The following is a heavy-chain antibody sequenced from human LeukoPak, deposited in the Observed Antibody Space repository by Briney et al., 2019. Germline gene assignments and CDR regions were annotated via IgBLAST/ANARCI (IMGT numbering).Heavy chain of an antibody. Sequence: GASVKVSCKASGYTFTNYYIHWLRQAPGQGLEWLGWVTAFNENTDYSRKVQGRVTMTRDRSTDTAYMELRSLRFDDTAVYYCARNSYGYKFSMDVWGKGTSVTVSS. CDR3: ARNSYGYKFSMDV. D-gene: IGHD5-18*01. V-gene: IGHV1-18*04. CDR2: VTAFNENT. CDR1: GYTFTNYY. J-gene: IGHJ6*03.